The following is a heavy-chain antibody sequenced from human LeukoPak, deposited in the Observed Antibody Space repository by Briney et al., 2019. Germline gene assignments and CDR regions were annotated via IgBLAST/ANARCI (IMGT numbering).Heavy chain of an antibody. D-gene: IGHD5-12*01. CDR1: GYTFTGYY. J-gene: IGHJ4*02. Sequence: GASVKVSCKASGYTFTGYYMHWVRQAPGQGLEWMGWINPNSGGTNYAQKFQGRVTMTRDTSISTAYMELSRLRSDDTAVYYCARGLDGYDRYPFDYWGQGTLVTVSS. V-gene: IGHV1-2*02. CDR2: INPNSGGT. CDR3: ARGLDGYDRYPFDY.